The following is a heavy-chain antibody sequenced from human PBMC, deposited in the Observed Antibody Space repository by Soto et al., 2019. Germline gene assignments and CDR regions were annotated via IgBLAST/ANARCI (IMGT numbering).Heavy chain of an antibody. J-gene: IGHJ4*02. CDR1: GFTFSNAW. CDR3: TAHDYGGKGDY. D-gene: IGHD4-17*01. Sequence: GGSLRLSCAASGFTFSNAWMSWVRQAPGKGLEWVGRIKSKTDGGTTDYAAPVKGRFTISRDDSKNTLYLQMNSLKTEDTAVYYCTAHDYGGKGDYWGQGTLVTVSS. V-gene: IGHV3-15*01. CDR2: IKSKTDGGTT.